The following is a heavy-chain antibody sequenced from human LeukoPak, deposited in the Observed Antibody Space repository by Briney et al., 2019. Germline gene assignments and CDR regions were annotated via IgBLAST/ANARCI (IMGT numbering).Heavy chain of an antibody. CDR2: IIPIFGTA. D-gene: IGHD2-2*01. J-gene: IGHJ3*02. CDR3: AREDCSSTSCYPHDAFDI. Sequence: SVKVSCKASGYTFTSYAISWVRQAPGQGLEWMGGIIPIFGTANYAQKFQGRVTITADESTSTAYMELSSLRSEDTAVYYCAREDCSSTSCYPHDAFDIWGQGTMVTVSS. CDR1: GYTFTSYA. V-gene: IGHV1-69*13.